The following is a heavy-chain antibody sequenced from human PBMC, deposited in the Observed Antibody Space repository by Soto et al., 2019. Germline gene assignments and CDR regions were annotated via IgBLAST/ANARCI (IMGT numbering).Heavy chain of an antibody. J-gene: IGHJ3*02. D-gene: IGHD6-19*01. CDR2: ISFSGTTI. V-gene: IGHV3-11*01. CDR1: GFTFTDYY. CDR3: ARDLRVAGSDAFDI. Sequence: GGSLRLSCAASGFTFTDYYMGWIRQAPGKGLEWVSYISFSGTTIYYADSVEGRFTISRDNAKKSLDLQMNSLRAEDTAVYYCARDLRVAGSDAFDIWGQGTMVTVSS.